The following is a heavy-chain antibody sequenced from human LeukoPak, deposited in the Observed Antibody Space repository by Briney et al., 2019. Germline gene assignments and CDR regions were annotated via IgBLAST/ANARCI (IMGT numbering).Heavy chain of an antibody. CDR3: ARDSLIADPPYYDFWSGYHSYFDY. CDR2: ISDSGDKT. Sequence: PGGSLRLSCAASGFTFSNYAMSWVRQAPGKGLECVSAISDSGDKTDYADSVRGRFTIYRDNPKNTLYLQMNSLRAEDTAVYYCARDSLIADPPYYDFWSGYHSYFDYWGQGTLVTVSS. J-gene: IGHJ4*02. V-gene: IGHV3-23*01. D-gene: IGHD3-3*01. CDR1: GFTFSNYA.